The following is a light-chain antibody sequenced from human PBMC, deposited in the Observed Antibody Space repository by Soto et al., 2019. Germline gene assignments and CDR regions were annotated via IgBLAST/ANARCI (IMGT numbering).Light chain of an antibody. CDR1: QSVRSY. CDR3: QQRNNWT. V-gene: IGKV3-11*01. Sequence: EVVLTQSPATLSLSPGERATLSCRASQSVRSYLAWYQQKPGQAPRLLIYDASNRVTGIPARFSGSGSGTDFTLTISSLEPEDFAVYYCQQRNNWTFGQGTKVEIK. CDR2: DAS. J-gene: IGKJ1*01.